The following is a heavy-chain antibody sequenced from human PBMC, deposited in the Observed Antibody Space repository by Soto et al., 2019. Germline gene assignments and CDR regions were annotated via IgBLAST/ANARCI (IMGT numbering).Heavy chain of an antibody. CDR3: ALGRETYDSSGYYYLHAFDI. CDR2: INAGNGNT. J-gene: IGHJ3*02. V-gene: IGHV1-3*01. Sequence: GASVNVYWKAAGYAFSVYAMHWGRQAPGQRLEWMGWINAGNGNTKYSQKFQGRVTISRDTSASTAYMELSSLGSEDTAVYYCALGRETYDSSGYYYLHAFDIWGQGTMVTVSS. D-gene: IGHD3-22*01. CDR1: GYAFSVYA.